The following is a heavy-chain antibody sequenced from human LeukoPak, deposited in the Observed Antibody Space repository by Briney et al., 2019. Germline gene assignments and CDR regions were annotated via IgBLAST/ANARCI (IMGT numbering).Heavy chain of an antibody. J-gene: IGHJ3*02. V-gene: IGHV1-18*01. CDR3: ARDRQGTMVRGVIGAFDI. Sequence: ASVKVSCKASGYTFTSYGISWVRQAPGQGLEWMGWISAYNGNTNYAQKLQGRVTMTTDTSTSTAYMELRSLRSDDTAVYYCARDRQGTMVRGVIGAFDIWGQGTMVTVSS. D-gene: IGHD3-10*01. CDR1: GYTFTSYG. CDR2: ISAYNGNT.